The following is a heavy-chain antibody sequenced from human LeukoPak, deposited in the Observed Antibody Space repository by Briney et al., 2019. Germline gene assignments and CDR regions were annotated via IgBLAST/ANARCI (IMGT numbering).Heavy chain of an antibody. CDR3: ARVETYYYYMDV. CDR2: INPNSGGT. CDR1: GYTFTGYY. Sequence: ASVKVSRKASGYTFTGYYMHWVRQAPGQGLEWMGRINPNSGGTNYAQKFQGRVTMTRDTSISTAYMELSRLRSDDTAVYYCARVETYYYYMDVWGKGTTVTVSS. D-gene: IGHD3-3*01. J-gene: IGHJ6*03. V-gene: IGHV1-2*06.